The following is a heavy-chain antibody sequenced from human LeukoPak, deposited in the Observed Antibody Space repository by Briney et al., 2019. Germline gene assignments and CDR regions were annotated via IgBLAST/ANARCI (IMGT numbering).Heavy chain of an antibody. CDR3: ARAVSGRFDY. Sequence: SETLSLTCTVSGGSITSDIYYWGWIRQSPGKGLEWIGSVYYSGSTYYNPSLKSRVTISVDTSKNQFSLKLSSVTAADTAIYYCARAVSGRFDYWGQGTLVTVSS. J-gene: IGHJ4*02. D-gene: IGHD6-19*01. V-gene: IGHV4-39*07. CDR2: VYYSGST. CDR1: GGSITSDIYY.